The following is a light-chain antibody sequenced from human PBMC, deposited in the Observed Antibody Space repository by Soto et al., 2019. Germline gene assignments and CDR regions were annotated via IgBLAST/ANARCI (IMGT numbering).Light chain of an antibody. J-gene: IGKJ2*01. CDR1: QSVSSY. V-gene: IGKV3-11*01. CDR3: QQRSNGYT. Sequence: EIVLTQSPATLSLSPGERATLSCRASQSVSSYLAWYQQKPGQAPRLLIYDASNRATGIPARFSGSGSGKDFTLTISSLAPEDFAVYYCQQRSNGYTFGQGTKLEIK. CDR2: DAS.